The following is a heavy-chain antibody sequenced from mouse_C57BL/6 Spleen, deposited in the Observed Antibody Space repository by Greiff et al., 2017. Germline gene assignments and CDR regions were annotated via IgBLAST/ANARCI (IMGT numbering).Heavy chain of an antibody. D-gene: IGHD2-3*01. CDR1: GYTFTDYY. V-gene: IGHV1-19*01. J-gene: IGHJ4*01. Sequence: EVQLQQSGPVLVKPGASVKMSCKASGYTFTDYYLNWVKQSHGKSLEWIGDINSYNGGTSYNQKFKGKATLTVDKSSSTAYMELDRLTSEGSAVYYCAREGDDGYFGSAMDCWGQGTSVTVSS. CDR3: AREGDDGYFGSAMDC. CDR2: INSYNGGT.